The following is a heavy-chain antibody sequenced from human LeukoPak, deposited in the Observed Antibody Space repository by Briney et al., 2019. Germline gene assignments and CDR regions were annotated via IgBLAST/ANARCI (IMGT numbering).Heavy chain of an antibody. D-gene: IGHD3-3*01. J-gene: IGHJ5*02. CDR1: GGTFSSYA. CDR3: ARDRTAYDFWSGEGDWFDP. Sequence: VKVSCKASGGTFSSYAISWVRQAPGQGLEWMGRIIPIFGTANYAQKFQGRVTITTDESTSTAYMGLSSLRSEDTAVYYCARDRTAYDFWSGEGDWFDPWGQGTLVTVSS. V-gene: IGHV1-69*05. CDR2: IIPIFGTA.